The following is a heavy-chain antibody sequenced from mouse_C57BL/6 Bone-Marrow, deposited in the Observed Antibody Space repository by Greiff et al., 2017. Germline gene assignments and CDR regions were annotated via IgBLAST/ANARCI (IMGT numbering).Heavy chain of an antibody. CDR1: GYTFTSYW. CDR2: IDPNSGGT. J-gene: IGHJ3*01. V-gene: IGHV1-72*01. Sequence: QVHVKQPGAELVKPGASVKLSCKASGYTFTSYWMHWVKQRPGRGLEWIGRIDPNSGGTKYNEKFKSKATLTVDKPSSTAYMQLSSLTSEDSAVYYCARPVVATGEAWFAYWGQGTLVTVSA. CDR3: ARPVVATGEAWFAY. D-gene: IGHD1-1*01.